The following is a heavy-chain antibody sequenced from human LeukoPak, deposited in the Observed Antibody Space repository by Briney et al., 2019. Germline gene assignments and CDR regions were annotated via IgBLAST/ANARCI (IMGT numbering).Heavy chain of an antibody. CDR2: IKSKTDGGTT. CDR1: GFTFSNAW. Sequence: TGGSLRLSCAASGFTFSNAWVSWVRQAPGKGLEWVGRIKSKTDGGTTDYAAPVKGRSTISRDDSKNTLYLQMNSLKTEDTAVYYCDIPDYGGGNDYWGQGTLVTVSS. V-gene: IGHV3-15*01. D-gene: IGHD2-21*01. J-gene: IGHJ4*02. CDR3: DIPDYGGGNDY.